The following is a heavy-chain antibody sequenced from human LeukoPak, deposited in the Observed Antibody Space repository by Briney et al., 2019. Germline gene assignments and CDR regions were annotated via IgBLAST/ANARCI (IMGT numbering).Heavy chain of an antibody. CDR1: GYTFTSYG. V-gene: IGHV1-18*01. Sequence: ASVKVSCKASGYTFTSYGISWVRQAPGQGLEWMGWISAYNGNTNYAQKLQGRVTMTTDTSTSAAYMELRSLRSDDTAVYYCARDPYYYDSSGYLEDAFDIWGQGTMVTVSS. D-gene: IGHD3-22*01. J-gene: IGHJ3*02. CDR2: ISAYNGNT. CDR3: ARDPYYYDSSGYLEDAFDI.